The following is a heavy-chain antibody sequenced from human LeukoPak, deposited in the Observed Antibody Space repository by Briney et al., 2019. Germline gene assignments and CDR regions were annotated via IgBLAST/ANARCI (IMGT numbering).Heavy chain of an antibody. D-gene: IGHD4-17*01. V-gene: IGHV4-4*07. CDR3: ARVTTVTTWVFNDY. J-gene: IGHJ4*02. CDR2: IYTSGST. CDR1: GDSIRSYN. Sequence: SETLSFTCIVSGDSIRSYNWSWIRQPAGKGLEWIGRIYTSGSTNYNPSLKSRVTISVDTSKNQFSLKLSSVTAADTAVYYCARVTTVTTWVFNDYWGQGTLVTVSS.